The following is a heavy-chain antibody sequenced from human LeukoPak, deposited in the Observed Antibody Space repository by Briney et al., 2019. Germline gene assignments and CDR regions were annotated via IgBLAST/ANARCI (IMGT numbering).Heavy chain of an antibody. Sequence: GGSLRLSCAASGFTFDDYTMHWVRQAPGKGLEWVSLISWDGGSTYYADSVKGRFTISRDNSKNSLYLQMNSLRTEDTALYYCAKETLRSDYYGSGSEYGMDVWGQGTTVTVSS. CDR2: ISWDGGST. J-gene: IGHJ6*02. CDR3: AKETLRSDYYGSGSEYGMDV. CDR1: GFTFDDYT. D-gene: IGHD3-10*01. V-gene: IGHV3-43*01.